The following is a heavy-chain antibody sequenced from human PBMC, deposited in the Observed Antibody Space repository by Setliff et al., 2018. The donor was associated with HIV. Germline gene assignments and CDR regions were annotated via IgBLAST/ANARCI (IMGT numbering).Heavy chain of an antibody. CDR2: INHNGRT. Sequence: SETLSLTCAVYGGSFSGYYWSWIRQAPGKGLEWIGDINHNGRTNYNPSLKSRVTISVDTSKNQFSLKLSSVTAADTAVYYCARLRLLYYYYYMDVWGKGTTVTVSS. CDR1: GGSFSGYY. CDR3: ARLRLLYYYYYMDV. V-gene: IGHV4-34*01. J-gene: IGHJ6*03.